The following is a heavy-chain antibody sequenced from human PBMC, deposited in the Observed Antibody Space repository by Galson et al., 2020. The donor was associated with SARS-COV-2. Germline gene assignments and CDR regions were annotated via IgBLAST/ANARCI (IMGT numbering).Heavy chain of an antibody. J-gene: IGHJ4*02. CDR3: EKDPDGYNEYYFDY. Sequence: QLGESLKISCAASGFTFRNSGMHWVRQAPGKGLEWVAVIWSDGSKKFYADSVRGRFVISRDNSRKTLYLEMNSLRADDTALYYCEKDPDGYNEYYFDYWGQGILVTVSS. CDR2: IWSDGSKK. V-gene: IGHV3-33*06. CDR1: GFTFRNSG. D-gene: IGHD5-18*01.